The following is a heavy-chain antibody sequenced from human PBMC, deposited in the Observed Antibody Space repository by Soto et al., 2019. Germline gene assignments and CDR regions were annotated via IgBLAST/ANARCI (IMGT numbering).Heavy chain of an antibody. V-gene: IGHV1-18*01. J-gene: IGHJ3*02. CDR1: GYTFTSFD. CDR2: ISAYNGNT. Sequence: ASVKVSCKTSGYTFTSFDISWVRQAPGQGLEWMGWISAYNGNTNYAQKAQHRVTMTTDTSTSTVYMELSSLRSEDTAVYYCAREFSRFIWGSDCSGGSCYPNDAFDIWGQGTMVTVSS. D-gene: IGHD2-15*01. CDR3: AREFSRFIWGSDCSGGSCYPNDAFDI.